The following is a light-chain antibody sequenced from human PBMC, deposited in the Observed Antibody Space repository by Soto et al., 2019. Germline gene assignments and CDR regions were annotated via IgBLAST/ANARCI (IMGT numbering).Light chain of an antibody. J-gene: IGKJ1*01. CDR2: AAS. V-gene: IGKV1-39*01. CDR3: QQSFSTPRT. CDR1: QSISSW. Sequence: DIQMTQSPSTLSASVGDRVTITCLASQSISSWLAWYQQKPGKAPNLLIYAASSLQSGVPSRFSGSGSGTDFTLTISSLQPEDFATYYCQQSFSTPRTFGQGTKVDIK.